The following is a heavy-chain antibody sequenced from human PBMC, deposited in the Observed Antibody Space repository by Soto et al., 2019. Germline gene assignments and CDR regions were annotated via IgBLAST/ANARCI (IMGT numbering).Heavy chain of an antibody. J-gene: IGHJ6*02. CDR3: ARTMAARQGYCYYGMDV. CDR1: GFTFSSYG. Sequence: GGSLRLSCAASGFTFSSYGMHWVRQAPGKGLEWVAVIWYDGRNKYYADSVKSRFTISRDNSKNTLYLQMNSLRAEDTAVYYCARTMAARQGYCYYGMDVWGQGTTVTVSS. D-gene: IGHD6-6*01. CDR2: IWYDGRNK. V-gene: IGHV3-33*01.